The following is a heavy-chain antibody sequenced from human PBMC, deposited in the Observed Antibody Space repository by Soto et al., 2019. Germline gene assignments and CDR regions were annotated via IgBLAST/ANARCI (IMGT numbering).Heavy chain of an antibody. Sequence: SETLSLTCAVSGGSISSGGYSWSWIRQPPGKGLEWIGYIYHSGSTYYNPSLKSRVTISVDASKNQFSLKLSSVTAADTAVYYCARRTYSGSSYYFDNWGQRTPVTVSS. D-gene: IGHD5-12*01. CDR1: GGSISSGGYS. J-gene: IGHJ4*02. CDR2: IYHSGST. CDR3: ARRTYSGSSYYFDN. V-gene: IGHV4-30-2*01.